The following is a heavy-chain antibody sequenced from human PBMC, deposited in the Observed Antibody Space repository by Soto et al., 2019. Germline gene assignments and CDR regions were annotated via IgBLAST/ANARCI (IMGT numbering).Heavy chain of an antibody. V-gene: IGHV1-69*01. D-gene: IGHD3-3*01. J-gene: IGHJ3*02. CDR1: GGTFSSYA. CDR2: IIPIFGTA. Sequence: QVQLVQSGAEVKKPGSSVKVSCKASGGTFSSYAISWVRQAPGQGLEWLGGIIPIFGTANYAQKFQGRVTITADESTSTAYMGLSSLGSEDTAVYYCAREAARFLEWFGPSGGAFDIWGQGTMVTVSS. CDR3: AREAARFLEWFGPSGGAFDI.